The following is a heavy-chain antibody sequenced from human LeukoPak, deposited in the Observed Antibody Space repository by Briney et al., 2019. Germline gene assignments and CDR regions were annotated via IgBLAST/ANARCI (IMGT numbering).Heavy chain of an antibody. Sequence: GEPLKFSLKAFGYSSISHWFSWLRRMPGKGLGWLGVIDPGVSDTRYSPFFQGQVTIPADKSISTAYRHWSSIEATATAMYHCARTGRGAAMVTVPDYSGEGTLVTASS. CDR1: GYSSISHW. CDR2: IDPGVSDT. CDR3: ARTGRGAAMVTVPDY. D-gene: IGHD5-18*01. V-gene: IGHV5-51*03. J-gene: IGHJ4*02.